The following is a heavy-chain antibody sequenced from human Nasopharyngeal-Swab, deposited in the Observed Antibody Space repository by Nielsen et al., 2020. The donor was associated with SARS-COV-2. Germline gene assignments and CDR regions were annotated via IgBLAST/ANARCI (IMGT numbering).Heavy chain of an antibody. D-gene: IGHD3-3*02. CDR1: GYTFTTYY. CDR3: ARDHLVRGAPDYQFYGMGV. J-gene: IGHJ6*02. V-gene: IGHV1-46*01. Sequence: ASVKVSCKASGYTFTTYYIHWVRQAPGQGFEWVGTINPGTGRTSYAQKFQGRIIMTRDTSTSTVYLDFSSLRSEDTAVYYCARDHLVRGAPDYQFYGMGVWGQGTTVAVPS. CDR2: INPGTGRT.